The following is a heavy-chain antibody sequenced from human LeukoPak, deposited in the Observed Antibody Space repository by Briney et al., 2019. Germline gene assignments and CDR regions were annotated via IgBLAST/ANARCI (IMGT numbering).Heavy chain of an antibody. Sequence: ASVKVSCKASGYTFTGYYMHWVRQAPGQGPEWMGWINPNSGGTNYAQKFQGRVTMTRDTSISTAYMELSRLRSDDTAVYYCARVVPAARRTYNWFDPWGQGTLVTVSS. CDR3: ARVVPAARRTYNWFDP. J-gene: IGHJ5*02. CDR2: INPNSGGT. CDR1: GYTFTGYY. V-gene: IGHV1-2*02. D-gene: IGHD2-2*01.